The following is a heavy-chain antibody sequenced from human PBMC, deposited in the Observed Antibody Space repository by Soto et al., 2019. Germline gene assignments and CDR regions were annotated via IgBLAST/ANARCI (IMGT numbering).Heavy chain of an antibody. D-gene: IGHD1-1*01. Sequence: GGSLRLSCAASGFTFSSYWMSWVRQAPGKGLEWVANIKQDGSEKYYVDSVKGRFTISRDNAKNSLYLQMNSLRAEDTAVHYCALLNSVSGRSYYYYGMDVWGQGTTVTVSS. V-gene: IGHV3-7*01. CDR3: ALLNSVSGRSYYYYGMDV. J-gene: IGHJ6*02. CDR2: IKQDGSEK. CDR1: GFTFSSYW.